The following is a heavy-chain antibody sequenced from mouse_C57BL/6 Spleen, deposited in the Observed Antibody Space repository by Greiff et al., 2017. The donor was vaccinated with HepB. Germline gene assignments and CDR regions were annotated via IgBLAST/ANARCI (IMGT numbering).Heavy chain of an antibody. CDR3: AREDSSGLYYYAMDY. CDR2: IDPNRGGT. J-gene: IGHJ4*01. Sequence: QVQLQQPGAELVKPGASVKLSCKASGYTFTSYWMHWVQQMPGRGLEWIGRIDPNRGGTKYNEKFKSKATLTVDKPSSTAYMQLSSLTSEDSAVYYCAREDSSGLYYYAMDYWGQGTSVTVSS. D-gene: IGHD3-2*02. CDR1: GYTFTSYW. V-gene: IGHV1-72*01.